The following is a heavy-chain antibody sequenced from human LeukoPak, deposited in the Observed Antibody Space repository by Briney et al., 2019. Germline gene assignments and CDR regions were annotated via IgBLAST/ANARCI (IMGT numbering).Heavy chain of an antibody. J-gene: IGHJ4*02. CDR3: AKGAQYDFWSGYILVYFDV. Sequence: PGGSLRLSCAASGFTFSSYAMNWVRQAPGKGLDWVSFISASGSTTHYADSVTGRFTISRDNSNNTLYLQINSLRAEDTAAYYCAKGAQYDFWSGYILVYFDVWGKGTLVTVSS. V-gene: IGHV3-23*01. CDR1: GFTFSSYA. D-gene: IGHD3-3*01. CDR2: ISASGSTT.